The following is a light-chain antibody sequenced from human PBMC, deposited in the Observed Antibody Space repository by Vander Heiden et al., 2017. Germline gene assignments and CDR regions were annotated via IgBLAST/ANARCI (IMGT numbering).Light chain of an antibody. J-gene: IGLJ1*01. CDR1: SLRDYP. Sequence: SSELTQAPAVSVALGQTIRITCQGDSLRDYPASWFQQKPGQAPVLVIYGGDNPTLRIPDRFTCSSSGVTASLTITGAQAGDGTDYYCNTPDSRGDHYVFGTGTTVTVL. V-gene: IGLV3-19*01. CDR3: NTPDSRGDHYV. CDR2: GGD.